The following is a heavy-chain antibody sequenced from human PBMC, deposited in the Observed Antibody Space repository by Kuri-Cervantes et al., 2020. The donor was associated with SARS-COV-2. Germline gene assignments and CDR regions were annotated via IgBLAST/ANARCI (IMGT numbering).Heavy chain of an antibody. V-gene: IGHV3-23*01. D-gene: IGHD3-3*01. J-gene: IGHJ2*01. CDR1: GFTFSSYA. CDR3: ARDERDYDFWSGYYKDENWYFDL. Sequence: GGSLRLSCAASGFTFSSYAMSWVRQAPGKGLEWVSAISGSGGSTYYADSVKGRFTISRDNAKNSLYLQMNSLRAEDTAVYYCARDERDYDFWSGYYKDENWYFDLWGRGTLVTVSS. CDR2: ISGSGGST.